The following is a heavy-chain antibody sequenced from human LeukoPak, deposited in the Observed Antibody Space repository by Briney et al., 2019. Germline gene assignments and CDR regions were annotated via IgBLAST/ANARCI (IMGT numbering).Heavy chain of an antibody. V-gene: IGHV4-38-2*01. CDR1: RFSMSSGYY. CDR3: TRGTLHLDT. Sequence: SETLSLTCAVSRFSMSSGYYWGWIRQPPGKGREWVATISHSANTYFNPSLQSRVTVALDTSKNQFSLNVTSVKAADTAMYYCTRGTLHLDTWGQGTLVIVSS. J-gene: IGHJ5*02. CDR2: ISHSANT. D-gene: IGHD2-15*01.